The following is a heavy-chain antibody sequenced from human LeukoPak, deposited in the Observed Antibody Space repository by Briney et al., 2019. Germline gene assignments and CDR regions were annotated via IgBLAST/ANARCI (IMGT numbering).Heavy chain of an antibody. J-gene: IGHJ4*02. V-gene: IGHV4-34*01. CDR1: GGSFSGYY. CDR3: ARGDLKSGSN. CDR2: INHSGST. Sequence: SETLSLTCAVYGGSFSGYYWSWIRQPPGKGLEWIGEINHSGSTNYNPSLKSRVTTSVDTSKNQFSLKLSSVTAADTAVYYCARGDLKSGSNWGQGTLVTVSS. D-gene: IGHD3-3*01.